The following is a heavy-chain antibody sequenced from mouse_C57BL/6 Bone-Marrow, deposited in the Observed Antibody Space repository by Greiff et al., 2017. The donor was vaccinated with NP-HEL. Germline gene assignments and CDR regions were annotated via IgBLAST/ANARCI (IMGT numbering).Heavy chain of an antibody. CDR2: ISSGGSYT. D-gene: IGHD1-1*01. CDR3: ARAPDYYGSSPWYFDV. Sequence: EVKLMESGGDLVKPGGSLKLSCAASGFTFSSYGMSWVRQTPDKRLEWVATISSGGSYTYYPDSVKGRVTISRDNAKNTLYLQMSSLKSEDTAMYYCARAPDYYGSSPWYFDVWGTGTTVTVSS. V-gene: IGHV5-6*01. J-gene: IGHJ1*03. CDR1: GFTFSSYG.